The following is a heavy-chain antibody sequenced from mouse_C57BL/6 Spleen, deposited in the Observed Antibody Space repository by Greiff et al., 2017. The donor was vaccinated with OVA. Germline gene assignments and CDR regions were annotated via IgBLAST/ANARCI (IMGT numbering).Heavy chain of an antibody. D-gene: IGHD2-4*01. CDR1: GYTFTDYE. CDR3: TSIYYDYDRGFAY. V-gene: IGHV1-15*01. J-gene: IGHJ3*01. CDR2: IDPETGGT. Sequence: QVQLQQSGAELVRPGASVTLSCKASGYTFTDYEMHWVKQTPVHGLEWIGAIDPETGGTAYNQKFKGKAILTADKSSSTAYMELRSLTSDDSAVYYCTSIYYDYDRGFAYWGQGTLVTVSA.